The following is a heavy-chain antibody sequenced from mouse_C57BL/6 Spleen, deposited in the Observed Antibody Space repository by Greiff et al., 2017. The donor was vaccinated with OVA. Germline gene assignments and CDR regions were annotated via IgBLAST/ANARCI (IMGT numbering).Heavy chain of an antibody. D-gene: IGHD1-1*01. J-gene: IGHJ3*01. CDR1: GFTFSDYY. CDR2: INYDGSST. V-gene: IGHV5-16*01. Sequence: EVKVEESEGGLVQPGSSMKLSCTASGFTFSDYYMAWVRQVPEKGLEWVANINYDGSSTYYLDSLKSRFIISRDNAKNILYLQMSSLKSEDTATYYCARWGYYGSSYWFAYWGQGTLVTVSA. CDR3: ARWGYYGSSYWFAY.